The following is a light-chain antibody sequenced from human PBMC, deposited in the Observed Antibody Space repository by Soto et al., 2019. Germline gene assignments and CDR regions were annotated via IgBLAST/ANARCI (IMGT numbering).Light chain of an antibody. V-gene: IGLV3-1*01. J-gene: IGLJ2*01. CDR2: QDS. CDR3: QAWDSFS. CDR1: KLGDKY. Sequence: SYELTQPPSVSVSPGQTASITCSGDKLGDKYACWYQQKPGQSPVLVIYQDSKRPSGIPERFSGSNSGNTATLTISGTQAMDEADYYCQAWDSFSFGGGTQLTVL.